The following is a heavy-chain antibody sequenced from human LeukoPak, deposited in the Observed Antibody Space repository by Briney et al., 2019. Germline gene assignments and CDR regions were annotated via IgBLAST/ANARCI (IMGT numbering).Heavy chain of an antibody. CDR2: ISWNSGSI. CDR3: AKGTAGDYYGMDV. J-gene: IGHJ6*02. D-gene: IGHD7-27*01. CDR1: GFTFSSYT. V-gene: IGHV3-9*01. Sequence: GGSLRLSCAASGFTFSSYTINWVRQAPGKGLEWVSGISWNSGSIGYADSVKGRFTISRDNAKNSLYLQMNSLRAEDTALYYCAKGTAGDYYGMDVWGQGTTVTVSS.